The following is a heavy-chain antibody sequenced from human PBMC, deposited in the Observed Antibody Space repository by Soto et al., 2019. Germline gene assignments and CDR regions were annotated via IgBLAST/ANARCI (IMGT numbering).Heavy chain of an antibody. J-gene: IGHJ4*02. CDR1: GGTFTGYG. Sequence: ASVKVSCKASGGTFTGYGINWVRQAPGQGLEWMGWISAYNGNTNYAQKLQGRVTMTTDTSTSTAYMELRSLTSDDTAVYYCARAIYYYDRFDYWGQGTPVTVSS. V-gene: IGHV1-18*01. CDR3: ARAIYYYDRFDY. CDR2: ISAYNGNT. D-gene: IGHD3-22*01.